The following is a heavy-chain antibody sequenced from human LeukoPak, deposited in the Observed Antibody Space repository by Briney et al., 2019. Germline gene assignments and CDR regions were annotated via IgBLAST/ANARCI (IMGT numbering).Heavy chain of an antibody. J-gene: IGHJ4*02. Sequence: SVKVSCKASGGTFSSYAISWVRQAPGQGLEWMGGIIPIFGTANYAQKFQGRVTITADESTSTAYMELSSLRSEDTAVYYCARELTGIAVALGYWGQGTLVTVSS. CDR3: ARELTGIAVALGY. D-gene: IGHD6-19*01. V-gene: IGHV1-69*13. CDR2: IIPIFGTA. CDR1: GGTFSSYA.